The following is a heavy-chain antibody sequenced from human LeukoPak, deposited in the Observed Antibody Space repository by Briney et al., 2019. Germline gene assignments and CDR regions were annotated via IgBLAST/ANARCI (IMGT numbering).Heavy chain of an antibody. V-gene: IGHV1-69*05. J-gene: IGHJ4*02. CDR2: IIPIFGTA. Sequence: SVKVSCKASGGTFSSYAISWVRQAPGQGLEWMGGIIPIFGTANYAQKFQGRVTITTDESTSTAYMELSSLRSEDTAVHYCARGREFRDSSGYNYWGQGTLVTVSS. CDR1: GGTFSSYA. CDR3: ARGREFRDSSGYNY. D-gene: IGHD3-22*01.